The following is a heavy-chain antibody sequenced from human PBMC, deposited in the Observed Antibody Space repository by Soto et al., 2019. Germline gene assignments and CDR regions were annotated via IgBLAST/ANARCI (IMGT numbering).Heavy chain of an antibody. D-gene: IGHD3-16*01. V-gene: IGHV4-39*01. CDR1: GGSISSSSYS. J-gene: IGHJ6*02. Sequence: SETLSLTCTVSGGSISSSSYSWGGFGQPPGRGLEWIGSIYYSGYTYYNPSLKSRVTISVDTSKNQFSLKLSSVTAADTAVYYCARHNGPLYVGYYYDMDVWGQGTTVTVSS. CDR2: IYYSGYT. CDR3: ARHNGPLYVGYYYDMDV.